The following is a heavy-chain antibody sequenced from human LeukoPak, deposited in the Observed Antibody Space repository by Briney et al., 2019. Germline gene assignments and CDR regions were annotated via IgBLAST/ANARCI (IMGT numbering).Heavy chain of an antibody. J-gene: IGHJ4*02. Sequence: GGSLRLSCAASGFTVSSNYMSWVRQAPGKGLEWVSVIYSGGSTYYADSVKGRFTISRDNSKNTLYLQMNSLRAEVTAVYYCARGEVVTAIPFGYWGQGTLVTVSS. D-gene: IGHD2-21*02. CDR3: ARGEVVTAIPFGY. CDR1: GFTVSSNY. V-gene: IGHV3-53*01. CDR2: IYSGGST.